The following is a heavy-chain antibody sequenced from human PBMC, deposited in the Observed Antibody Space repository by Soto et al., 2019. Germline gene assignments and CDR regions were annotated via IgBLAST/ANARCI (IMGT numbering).Heavy chain of an antibody. D-gene: IGHD3-10*01. V-gene: IGHV4-59*01. CDR1: GGSISSYY. CDR3: AKYGSGSSVWFDP. CDR2: IYYSGST. Sequence: SETLSLTCTVSGGSISSYYWSWIRQPPGKGLEWIGYIYYSGSTNYNPSLKSRVTISVDTSKNQFSLKLSSVPAADTAVYYCAKYGSGSSVWFDPWGQGTLVTVSS. J-gene: IGHJ5*02.